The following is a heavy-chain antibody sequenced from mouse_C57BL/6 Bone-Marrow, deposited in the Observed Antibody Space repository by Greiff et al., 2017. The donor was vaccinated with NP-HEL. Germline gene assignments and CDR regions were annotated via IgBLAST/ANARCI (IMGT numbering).Heavy chain of an antibody. CDR3: ARMGYYGSYWYFDV. CDR1: GFSLSTFGMG. D-gene: IGHD1-1*01. J-gene: IGHJ1*03. Sequence: QVQLKESGPGILQPSQTLSLTCSFSGFSLSTFGMGVGWIRQPSGKGLEWLAHIWWDDDKYYNPALKSRLTVSKDTSKNQVFLKIANVDTADTATYYCARMGYYGSYWYFDVWGTGTTVTVSS. CDR2: IWWDDDK. V-gene: IGHV8-8*01.